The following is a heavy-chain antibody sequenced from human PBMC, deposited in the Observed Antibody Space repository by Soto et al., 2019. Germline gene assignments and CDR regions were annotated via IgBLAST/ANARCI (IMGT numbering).Heavy chain of an antibody. J-gene: IGHJ3*02. CDR2: ISSSSSYI. CDR3: AREEYCYDSSGYYFPDAFDI. CDR1: GFTFSNYS. V-gene: IGHV3-21*01. D-gene: IGHD3-22*01. Sequence: EVQLVESGGGLVKPGGSLRLSCAASGFTFSNYSMNWVRQAPGKGLEWVSSISSSSSYIYYADSVKGRFTISRDNAKNSLYLQMNSLRAEDTAVYYCAREEYCYDSSGYYFPDAFDIWGQGTMVTVSS.